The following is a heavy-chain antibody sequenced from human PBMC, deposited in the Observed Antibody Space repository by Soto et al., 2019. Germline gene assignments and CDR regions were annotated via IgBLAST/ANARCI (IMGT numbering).Heavy chain of an antibody. D-gene: IGHD6-19*01. CDR2: IYYSGST. J-gene: IGHJ4*02. CDR3: TRHEGSGWCAY. Sequence: PSETLSLTCTVSGGSISSYYWSWIRQPPGKGLEWIGYIYYSGSTNYNPSLKSRVTISVDTSKNQFSLKLSSVTAADTAVYYCTRHEGSGWCAYSGQGTLVTVSS. CDR1: GGSISSYY. V-gene: IGHV4-59*08.